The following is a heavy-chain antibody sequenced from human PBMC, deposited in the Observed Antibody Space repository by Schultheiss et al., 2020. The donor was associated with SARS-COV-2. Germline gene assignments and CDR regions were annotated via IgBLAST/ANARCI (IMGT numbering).Heavy chain of an antibody. V-gene: IGHV3-11*04. CDR1: GFTVSSNY. J-gene: IGHJ4*02. D-gene: IGHD6-13*01. CDR3: ASFSSWQGIGY. Sequence: GGSLRLSCAASGFTVSSNYMSWVRQAPGKGLEWVSAISGSGGSTYYADSVKGRFTISRDNAKNSLYLQMNSLRAEDTAVYYCASFSSWQGIGYWGQGTLVTVAS. CDR2: ISGSGGST.